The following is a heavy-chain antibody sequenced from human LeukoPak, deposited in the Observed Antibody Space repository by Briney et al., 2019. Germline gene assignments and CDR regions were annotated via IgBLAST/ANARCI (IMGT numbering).Heavy chain of an antibody. CDR1: GFTVSSNY. J-gene: IGHJ5*02. Sequence: GGSLRLSCAASGFTVSSNYMTWVRQAPGKGLEWVSVIYSGGSTYYADSVKGRFSISRDNSKNTLYLQMNSLRAEDTAVYYCAKVPNWNYLWFDPWGQGTLVTVSS. V-gene: IGHV3-53*01. CDR2: IYSGGST. D-gene: IGHD1-7*01. CDR3: AKVPNWNYLWFDP.